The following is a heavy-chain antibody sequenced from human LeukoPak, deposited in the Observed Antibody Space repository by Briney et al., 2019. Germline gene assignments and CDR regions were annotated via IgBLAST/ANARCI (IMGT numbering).Heavy chain of an antibody. CDR1: GFTFSSYG. Sequence: GGSLRLSCAASGFTFSSYGMHWVRQAPGKGLEWVAVISYDGSNKYYADSVKGRFTISRDNSKNTLYLQMNSLRAEDTAVYYCARGGSASPIDYWGQGTLVTVSS. J-gene: IGHJ4*02. CDR3: ARGGSASPIDY. V-gene: IGHV3-30*03. D-gene: IGHD6-19*01. CDR2: ISYDGSNK.